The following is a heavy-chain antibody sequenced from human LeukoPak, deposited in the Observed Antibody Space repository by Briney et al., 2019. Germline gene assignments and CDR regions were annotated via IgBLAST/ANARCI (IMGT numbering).Heavy chain of an antibody. CDR3: ARWYYYDSSGYDY. D-gene: IGHD3-22*01. Sequence: ASVKVSCKASGYTFTGYYMHWVRQAPGQGLEWMGWINPNSGGTNYAQKFQGRVTMTRDTSISTAYMELSRLRSDDTAVYYCARWYYYDSSGYDYWGQGTLVTVSS. CDR1: GYTFTGYY. V-gene: IGHV1-2*02. CDR2: INPNSGGT. J-gene: IGHJ4*02.